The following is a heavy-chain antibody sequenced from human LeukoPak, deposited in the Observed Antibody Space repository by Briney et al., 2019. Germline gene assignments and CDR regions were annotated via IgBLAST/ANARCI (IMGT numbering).Heavy chain of an antibody. CDR1: GYTFTGYY. Sequence: VASVKVSCKASGYTFTGYYMHWVRQAPGQGLEWMGWINPNSGGTNYAQKFQGRVTMTRDTSISTAYMELSRLRSDDTAVYYCARDEYVLTSFDPWGQGTLVTVSS. D-gene: IGHD3-16*01. V-gene: IGHV1-2*02. CDR2: INPNSGGT. J-gene: IGHJ5*02. CDR3: ARDEYVLTSFDP.